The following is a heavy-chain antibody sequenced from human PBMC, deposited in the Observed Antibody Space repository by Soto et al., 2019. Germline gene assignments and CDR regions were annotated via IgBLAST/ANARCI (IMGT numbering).Heavy chain of an antibody. J-gene: IGHJ3*02. CDR1: GFTFDDYT. V-gene: IGHV3-43*01. Sequence: GGSLRLSCAASGFTFDDYTMHWVRQAPGKGLEWVSLISWDGGSTYYAESVKGRFTISRDNSKNSLYLQMNSLRTEDTALYYCAKGFGESGSSWFDAFDIWGQGTMVTVSS. D-gene: IGHD6-13*01. CDR2: ISWDGGST. CDR3: AKGFGESGSSWFDAFDI.